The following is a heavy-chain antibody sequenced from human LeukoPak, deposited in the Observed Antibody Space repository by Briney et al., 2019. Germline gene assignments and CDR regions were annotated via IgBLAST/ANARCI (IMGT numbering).Heavy chain of an antibody. CDR2: IKSDGNT. CDR1: GFTFSSYW. Sequence: PGGSLRLSCAASGFTFSSYWMHWVRQAPGKGLVWVSRIKSDGNTRYADSVKGRFTISRDNAKNTVSLQMNSLRAEDTGVYYCARAPSEIGGYYPEYFRHWGQGTLVTVSP. CDR3: ARAPSEIGGYYPEYFRH. J-gene: IGHJ1*01. D-gene: IGHD3-22*01. V-gene: IGHV3-74*01.